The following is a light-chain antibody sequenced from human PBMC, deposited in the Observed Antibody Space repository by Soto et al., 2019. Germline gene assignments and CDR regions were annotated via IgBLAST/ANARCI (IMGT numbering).Light chain of an antibody. Sequence: DIQLPQSPSSLSASVGDRVTITCQASQDITTYLNWYQHKSGKAPKLLIYDTSNLQTGVPSRFSGSGSGTHFTFTISSLQPEDIGTYSFLQSDHTFTFGHGTILEI. V-gene: IGKV1-33*01. CDR3: LQSDHTFT. CDR1: QDITTY. J-gene: IGKJ3*01. CDR2: DTS.